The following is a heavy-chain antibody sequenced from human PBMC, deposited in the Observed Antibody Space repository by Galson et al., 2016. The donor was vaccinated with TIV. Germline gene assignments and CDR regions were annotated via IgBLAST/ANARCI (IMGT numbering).Heavy chain of an antibody. V-gene: IGHV5-51*01. CDR3: ARMYCGAYCSVGSFAV. CDR2: IYPGDSET. J-gene: IGHJ3*01. D-gene: IGHD2-21*02. CDR1: GAFLTHYW. Sequence: QSGAEVKKAGESLKISCKGSGAFLTHYWIGWVRQMPGKGLEWMGIIYPGDSETRVSPSFQGQVTISVDKSISTAYLQLCSLRASDTAVYYCARMYCGAYCSVGSFAVWGQGTKVTVSS.